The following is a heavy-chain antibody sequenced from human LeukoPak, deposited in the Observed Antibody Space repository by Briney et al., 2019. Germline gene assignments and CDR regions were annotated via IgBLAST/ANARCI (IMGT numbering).Heavy chain of an antibody. CDR3: AKDIKGTNYYYYGMGA. CDR1: GFTFSNSA. Sequence: PGRSLRLSCAASGFTFSNSAMTWVRQAPGKGLDWVSAINGDGGRTYHADSVKGRFTISRDNSKNTLYLQMNSLRVEDTAVYYCAKDIKGTNYYYYGMGAWGQGTTVTVSS. CDR2: INGDGGRT. D-gene: IGHD1-14*01. J-gene: IGHJ6*02. V-gene: IGHV3-23*01.